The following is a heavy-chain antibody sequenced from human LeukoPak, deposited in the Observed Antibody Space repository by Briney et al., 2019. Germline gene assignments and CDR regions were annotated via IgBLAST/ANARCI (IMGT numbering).Heavy chain of an antibody. Sequence: SETLSLTCTVSGGSISSYYWSWIRQPPGKGLEWIGYIYYSGSTNYNPSLKSRVTISVDTSKNQFSLKLSSVTAADTAVYCCAVFRGSYYGYFDYWGQGTLVTVSS. J-gene: IGHJ4*02. CDR1: GGSISSYY. D-gene: IGHD1-26*01. CDR3: AVFRGSYYGYFDY. CDR2: IYYSGST. V-gene: IGHV4-59*01.